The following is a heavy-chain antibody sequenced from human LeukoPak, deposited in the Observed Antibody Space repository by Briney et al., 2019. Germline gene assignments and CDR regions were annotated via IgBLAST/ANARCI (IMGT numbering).Heavy chain of an antibody. J-gene: IGHJ4*02. V-gene: IGHV4-30-2*01. CDR1: GDSITSGGYY. CDR2: IYYSGST. D-gene: IGHD1-14*01. CDR3: ARDRYTYFDY. Sequence: SETLSLTCTLSGDSITSGGYYWSWIRQPPGKGLEWIGYIYYSGSTYYNPSLRSRVTVSLDRSKNQFSLKLRTVTAADTAVYYCARDRYTYFDYWGQGILVTVSS.